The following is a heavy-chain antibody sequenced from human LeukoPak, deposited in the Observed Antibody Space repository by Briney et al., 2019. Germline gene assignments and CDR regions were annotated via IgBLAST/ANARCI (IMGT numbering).Heavy chain of an antibody. J-gene: IGHJ4*02. D-gene: IGHD2-21*02. V-gene: IGHV1-69*06. CDR3: ASLTANLDFDY. CDR1: GGTFSSYA. CDR2: IIPIFGTA. Sequence: SVKVSCKASGGTFSSYAISWVRQAPGQGLEWMGGIIPIFGTANYAQKFQGRVTITADKSTSTAYTELSSLRSEDTAVYYCASLTANLDFDYWGQGTLVTVSS.